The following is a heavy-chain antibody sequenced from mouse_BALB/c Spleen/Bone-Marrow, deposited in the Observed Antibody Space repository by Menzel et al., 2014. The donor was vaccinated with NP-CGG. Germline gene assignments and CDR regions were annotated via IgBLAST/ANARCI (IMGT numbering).Heavy chain of an antibody. D-gene: IGHD1-1*01. CDR2: IYPSDSYT. CDR3: TRYGNSHYYAMDY. J-gene: IGHJ4*01. Sequence: QVQLQQPGAELVRPGASVRLSCRASGYTFTSYWINWVKQRPGQGLEWIGNIYPSDSYTNYNQRFKDKATLTVDKSSSTAYMQLSSPTSEGSAVYYCTRYGNSHYYAMDYWGQGTSVTVSS. V-gene: IGHV1-69*02. CDR1: GYTFTSYW.